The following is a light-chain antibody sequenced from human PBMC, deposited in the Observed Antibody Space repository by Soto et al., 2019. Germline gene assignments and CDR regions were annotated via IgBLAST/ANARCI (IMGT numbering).Light chain of an antibody. Sequence: QTVVTQEPSFSVSPGGTVTLTCGLTSGSVSTSNYPSWYQQTPGQTPRTLIYSTNFRSSGGPDRFSGSILGNKAALTITGAQADDESEYYCVLSLPRGVWEFGGGTKVTVL. CDR2: STN. CDR1: SGSVSTSNY. V-gene: IGLV8-61*01. CDR3: VLSLPRGVWE. J-gene: IGLJ3*02.